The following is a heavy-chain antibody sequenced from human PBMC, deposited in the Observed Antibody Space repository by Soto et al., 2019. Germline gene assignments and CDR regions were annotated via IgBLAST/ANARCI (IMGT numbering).Heavy chain of an antibody. CDR3: ARESWPRERSGYYTDLDAFDI. Sequence: ASVKVSCKASGYTFTSYGISWVRQAPGQGLEWMGWISAYNGNTNYAQKLQGRVTMTTDTSTSTAYMELRSLRSDDTAVYYCARESWPRERSGYYTDLDAFDIWGQGTMVTVSS. D-gene: IGHD3-3*01. J-gene: IGHJ3*02. CDR2: ISAYNGNT. CDR1: GYTFTSYG. V-gene: IGHV1-18*01.